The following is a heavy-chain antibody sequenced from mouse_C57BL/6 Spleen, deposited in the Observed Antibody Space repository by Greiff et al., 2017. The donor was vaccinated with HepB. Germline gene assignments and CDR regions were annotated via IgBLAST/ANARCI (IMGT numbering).Heavy chain of an antibody. CDR3: ARSGLRHWYFDV. D-gene: IGHD2-4*01. J-gene: IGHJ1*03. Sequence: QVTLKVCGPGILQSSQTLSLTCSFSGFSLSTSGMGVSWIRQPSGKGLEWLAHIYWDDDTRYNPSLKSRLTISKDTSRNQVFLKITSVDTADTATYYCARSGLRHWYFDVWGTGTTVTVSS. CDR1: GFSLSTSGMG. V-gene: IGHV8-12*01. CDR2: IYWDDDT.